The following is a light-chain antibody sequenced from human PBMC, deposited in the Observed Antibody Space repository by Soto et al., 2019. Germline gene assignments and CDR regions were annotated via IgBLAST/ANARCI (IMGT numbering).Light chain of an antibody. CDR3: QQFYMGWT. CDR2: DVS. J-gene: IGKJ1*01. V-gene: IGKV1-5*01. CDR1: QSVRGS. Sequence: DIQMTQSPSTLSASVGDRVTITCGASQSVRGSLAWYQQQPGKAPKLLIYDVSNLESGVPSRFSAFGSGTEFTLSISSLQPDDFGTYYCQQFYMGWTFGQGTRVDLK.